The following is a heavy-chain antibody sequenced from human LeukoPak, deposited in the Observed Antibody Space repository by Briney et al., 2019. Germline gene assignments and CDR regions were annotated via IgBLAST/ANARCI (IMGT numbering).Heavy chain of an antibody. CDR2: INPNSDGK. CDR3: GRFAVHRRLTVAGQFDLDY. D-gene: IGHD6-19*01. Sequence: ASVKVSCKASGYTFTGYYMHWVRQAPGQGLEWVGWINPNSDGKNYEQKFLGRGIMTRHTSISTAYMERSRLRSDDTAVYYCGRFAVHRRLTVAGQFDLDYWGQGTLVTVSS. CDR1: GYTFTGYY. V-gene: IGHV1-2*02. J-gene: IGHJ4*02.